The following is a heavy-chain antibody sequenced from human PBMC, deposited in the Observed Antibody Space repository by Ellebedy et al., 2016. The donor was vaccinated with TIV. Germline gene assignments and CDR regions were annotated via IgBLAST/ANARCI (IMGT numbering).Heavy chain of an antibody. CDR3: ARDRGVIKSFDY. CDR1: GYSFTTYG. J-gene: IGHJ4*02. V-gene: IGHV1-18*04. CDR2: ISPYNGNT. Sequence: ASVKVSCXASGYSFTTYGVTWVRQAPGQGLEWMGWISPYNGNTKYAKKYQGRVTMTTGTSTSTVYMELRSLTSDDTALYYCARDRGVIKSFDYWGQGTLVTVSS. D-gene: IGHD3-3*01.